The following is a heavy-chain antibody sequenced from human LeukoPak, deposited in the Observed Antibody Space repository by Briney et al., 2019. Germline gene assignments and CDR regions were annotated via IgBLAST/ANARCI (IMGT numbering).Heavy chain of an antibody. V-gene: IGHV3-23*01. Sequence: PGGSLRLSCAASGFTFSSYAMSWVRQAPGKGLEWASAISGSGGSTYYADSVKGRFTISRDNSKNTLYLQMNSLRAEDTAVYYCAKPPGYYDSSGYPYFDYWGQGTLVTVSS. J-gene: IGHJ4*02. CDR2: ISGSGGST. D-gene: IGHD3-22*01. CDR1: GFTFSSYA. CDR3: AKPPGYYDSSGYPYFDY.